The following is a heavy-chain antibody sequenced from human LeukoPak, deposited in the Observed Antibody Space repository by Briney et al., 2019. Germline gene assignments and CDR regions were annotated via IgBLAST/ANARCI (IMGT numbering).Heavy chain of an antibody. D-gene: IGHD6-6*01. J-gene: IGHJ6*03. V-gene: IGHV4-34*01. CDR2: INHSGST. CDR1: GGSFSGYY. CDR3: ARGSRSSSSGHFYYHYYMDV. Sequence: SETLSLTCAVYGGSFSGYYWSWIRQPPGKGLEWIGEINHSGSTNYNPSLKSRVTISVDTSKKQLSLELSSVTAADTAVYYCARGSRSSSSGHFYYHYYMDVWGKGTTVTVSS.